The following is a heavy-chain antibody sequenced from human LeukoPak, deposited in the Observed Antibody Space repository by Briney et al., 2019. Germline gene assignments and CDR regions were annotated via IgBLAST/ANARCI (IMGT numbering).Heavy chain of an antibody. D-gene: IGHD6-19*01. V-gene: IGHV1-18*01. J-gene: IGHJ4*02. CDR1: GYIFTSYG. CDR2: IGGYNGHT. Sequence: ASVKVSCKTSGYIFTSYGISWVRQAPGQGLEWMGWIGGYNGHTNYRQKVQDRVTMTTDTFTSTVYMDLRSLRSDDTAVYYCARAHPEYSSGWVDYWGQGTLVTVSS. CDR3: ARAHPEYSSGWVDY.